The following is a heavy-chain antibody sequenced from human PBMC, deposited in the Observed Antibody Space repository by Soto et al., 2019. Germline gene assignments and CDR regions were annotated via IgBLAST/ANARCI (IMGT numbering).Heavy chain of an antibody. Sequence: ASVKVSCKASGGTFSHYYISWVRQAPGQGLEWMGVISPSGGSINYAQKVQGRVTMTRDTSTSTVYMELSSLRSEDTAVYYCARDRGRGGSYYIYFYGMDVWGQGTTVTVSS. CDR3: ARDRGRGGSYYIYFYGMDV. J-gene: IGHJ6*02. CDR2: ISPSGGSI. V-gene: IGHV1-46*01. D-gene: IGHD1-26*01. CDR1: GGTFSHYY.